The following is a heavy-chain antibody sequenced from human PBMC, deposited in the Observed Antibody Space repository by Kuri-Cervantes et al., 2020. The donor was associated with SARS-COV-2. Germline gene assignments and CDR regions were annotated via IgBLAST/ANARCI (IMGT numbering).Heavy chain of an antibody. CDR1: GFTFSSYS. Sequence: GGSLRLSCAASGFTFSSYSMNWVRQAPGKGLEWVSSISSSSSYIYYADSMRGRFTISRDNAKNSLYLQMNSLRAEDTAVYYCARDWGELGKDYWGQGTLVTVSS. D-gene: IGHD7-27*01. CDR3: ARDWGELGKDY. J-gene: IGHJ4*02. CDR2: ISSSSSYI. V-gene: IGHV3-21*01.